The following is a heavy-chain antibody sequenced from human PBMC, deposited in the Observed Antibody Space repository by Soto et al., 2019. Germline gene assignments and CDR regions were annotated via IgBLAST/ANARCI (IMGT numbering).Heavy chain of an antibody. CDR3: ARAGGVNIAALDY. Sequence: SQTLSLTCAISGDSVSRNSAAWNWIRQSPSRGLEWLGRTYYRSKWYNDYAVSVKSRITINPDTSKNQFSLQLNSATPEDTAVYYCARAGGVNIAALDYWGQGTLVTVSS. V-gene: IGHV6-1*01. D-gene: IGHD6-25*01. CDR1: GDSVSRNSAA. CDR2: TYYRSKWYN. J-gene: IGHJ4*02.